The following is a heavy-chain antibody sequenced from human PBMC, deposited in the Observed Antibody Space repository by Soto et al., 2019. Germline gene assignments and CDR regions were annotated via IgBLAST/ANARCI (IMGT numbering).Heavy chain of an antibody. Sequence: GESLKISCKGSGYSFTSYWIGWVRQMPGKGLEWMGIIYPGDSDTRYSPSFQGQVTISADKSISTAYLQWSSLKASDTAMYYCARHRPFYCSGGSCYWSDWGQGTLVTVS. V-gene: IGHV5-51*01. J-gene: IGHJ4*02. CDR2: IYPGDSDT. D-gene: IGHD2-15*01. CDR1: GYSFTSYW. CDR3: ARHRPFYCSGGSCYWSD.